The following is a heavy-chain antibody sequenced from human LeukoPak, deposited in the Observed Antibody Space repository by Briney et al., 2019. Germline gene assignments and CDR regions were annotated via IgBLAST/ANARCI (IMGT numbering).Heavy chain of an antibody. Sequence: SWNSDSIVYADSVKRRFTISRDNAKNSLYLQMNSLRSEDMALYYCVKDKTDFWSGYFDYWGQGTLVTVSS. V-gene: IGHV3-9*03. CDR3: VKDKTDFWSGYFDY. D-gene: IGHD3-3*01. J-gene: IGHJ4*02. CDR2: SWNSDSI.